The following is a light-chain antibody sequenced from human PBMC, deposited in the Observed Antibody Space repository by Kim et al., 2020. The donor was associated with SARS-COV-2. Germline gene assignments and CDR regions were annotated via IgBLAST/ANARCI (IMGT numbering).Light chain of an antibody. CDR1: SGHSSNA. V-gene: IGLV4-69*01. CDR2: VNSDGIH. CDR3: QTWDTGIAV. Sequence: QPVLTQSPSASASLGASVKLTCTLSSGHSSNAIAWYQQQPEKGPRYLMKVNSDGIHKKGDGIPDRLSGSSSGAERYLSISSLQSEDEADYYCQTWDTGIAVFGGGTQLTVL. J-gene: IGLJ7*01.